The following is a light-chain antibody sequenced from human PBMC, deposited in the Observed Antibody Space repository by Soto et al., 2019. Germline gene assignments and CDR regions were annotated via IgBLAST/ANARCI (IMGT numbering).Light chain of an antibody. V-gene: IGKV3-20*01. CDR2: RAS. Sequence: ESVLTQSPGTLSLSQGERATISCRASQSFSNNYVAWYQQKPGQAPRLLIYRASIKTTGIPDRFSGSGSGREFILTIRGLEPEDSGIYHCHQRGASPETFGHGNKREIK. CDR3: HQRGASPET. CDR1: QSFSNNY. J-gene: IGKJ1*01.